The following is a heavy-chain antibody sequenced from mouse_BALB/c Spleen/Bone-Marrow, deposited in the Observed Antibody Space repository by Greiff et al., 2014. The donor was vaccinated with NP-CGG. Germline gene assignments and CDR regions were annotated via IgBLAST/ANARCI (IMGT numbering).Heavy chain of an antibody. J-gene: IGHJ3*01. CDR3: ASGDVYFAY. Sequence: EVQRVESGGGLVKPGGSLKLSCAASGFTFSSYAMSWVRQSPDKRLEWVAEISSGGSYTYYPDTVTGRFTISRDNAKSTLYLEMSSLRSEDTAMYYCASGDVYFAYWGQGTLVTVSA. CDR1: GFTFSSYA. CDR2: ISSGGSYT. V-gene: IGHV5-9-4*01.